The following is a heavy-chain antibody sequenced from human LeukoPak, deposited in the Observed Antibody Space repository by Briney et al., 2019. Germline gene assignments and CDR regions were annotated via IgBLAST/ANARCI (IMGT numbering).Heavy chain of an antibody. Sequence: ASVKVSCKASGYTFTSYGISWVRQAPGQGLEWMGWISAYNGNTNYAQKLQGRVTMTTDTSTSTAYMELRSLRSDDTAVYYCARLGVATTGQMPCYYGMDVWGKGTTVTVSS. CDR3: ARLGVATTGQMPCYYGMDV. CDR2: ISAYNGNT. CDR1: GYTFTSYG. D-gene: IGHD5-12*01. J-gene: IGHJ6*04. V-gene: IGHV1-18*04.